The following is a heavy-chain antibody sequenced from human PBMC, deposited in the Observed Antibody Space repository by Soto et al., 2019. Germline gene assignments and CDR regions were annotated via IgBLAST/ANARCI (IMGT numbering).Heavy chain of an antibody. D-gene: IGHD3-22*01. CDR3: AREYYYDSSGLRWDAFDI. J-gene: IGHJ3*02. CDR1: GYTFTSYY. Sequence: ASVKVSCKASGYTFTSYYMHWVRQAPGQGLEWMGIINPSGGSTSYAQKFQGRVTMTRDTSTSTVYMELSSLRSGDTAVYYCAREYYYDSSGLRWDAFDIWGQGTMVTVSS. V-gene: IGHV1-46*01. CDR2: INPSGGST.